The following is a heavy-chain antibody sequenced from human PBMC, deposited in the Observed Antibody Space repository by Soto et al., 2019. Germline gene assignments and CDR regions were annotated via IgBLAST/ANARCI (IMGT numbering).Heavy chain of an antibody. Sequence: GGSLRLSCAASGFTFSSYAMSWVRQAPGKGLEWVSVISGSGAGTYYADSVKGRFTISRDNSKNTLYLQMNSLRAEDTAVYYCAKDGFSCHAHWDQGTLVTVSS. D-gene: IGHD2-15*01. J-gene: IGHJ4*02. CDR2: ISGSGAGT. CDR1: GFTFSSYA. CDR3: AKDGFSCHAH. V-gene: IGHV3-23*01.